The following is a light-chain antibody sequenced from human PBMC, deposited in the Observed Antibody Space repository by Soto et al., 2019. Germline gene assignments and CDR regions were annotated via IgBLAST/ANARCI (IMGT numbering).Light chain of an antibody. CDR3: MRALQTPWT. CDR2: LGS. CDR1: QSLLHSNGYNY. V-gene: IGKV2-28*01. J-gene: IGKJ1*01. Sequence: DIVMTQSPLSLPVTPGEPASISCRSSQSLLHSNGYNYLDWYLQKPGQSPQLLIYLGSNRASGVPDRFSGSGSGTDFTLQISRVDAEFVGVYYCMRALQTPWTFDQETKVAIK.